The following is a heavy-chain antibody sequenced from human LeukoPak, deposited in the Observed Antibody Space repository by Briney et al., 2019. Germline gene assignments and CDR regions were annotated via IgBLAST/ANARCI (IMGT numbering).Heavy chain of an antibody. D-gene: IGHD3-9*01. Sequence: GGSLRLSCVASGFTFSSYAMSWVRQAPGKGLEWVSAISGSGGSTYYADSVKGRFTISRDNSKNTLYLQMNSLRAEDTAVYYCAKTRGYDILTGYYTPFDYWGQGTLVTVSS. CDR1: GFTFSSYA. CDR3: AKTRGYDILTGYYTPFDY. CDR2: ISGSGGST. V-gene: IGHV3-23*01. J-gene: IGHJ4*02.